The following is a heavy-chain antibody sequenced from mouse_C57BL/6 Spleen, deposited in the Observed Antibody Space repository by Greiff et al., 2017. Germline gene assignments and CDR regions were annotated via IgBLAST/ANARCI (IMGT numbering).Heavy chain of an antibody. CDR1: GYTFTSYW. CDR3: ARDYGSPYAMDY. V-gene: IGHV1-55*01. D-gene: IGHD1-1*01. J-gene: IGHJ4*01. CDR2: IYPGSGST. Sequence: VKLQHPGAELVKPGASVKMSCKASGYTFTSYWITWVKQRPGQGLEWIGDIYPGSGSTNYNEKFKSKATLTVDTSSSTAYMQLSSLTSEDSAVYYCARDYGSPYAMDYWGQGTSVTVSS.